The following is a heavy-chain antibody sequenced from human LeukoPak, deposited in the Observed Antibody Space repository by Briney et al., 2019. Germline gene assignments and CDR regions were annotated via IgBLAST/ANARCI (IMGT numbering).Heavy chain of an antibody. Sequence: SETLSLTCTVSGPSISSYYWNWIRQPPGKGLEWIGYIHYSGSTNYNPSLKSRVTISVDTSKNQFSLKVNSVTAADTAVYYCAVHYGSGSYSFDYWGQGTLVTVSS. CDR2: IHYSGST. D-gene: IGHD3-10*01. CDR3: AVHYGSGSYSFDY. CDR1: GPSISSYY. J-gene: IGHJ4*02. V-gene: IGHV4-59*01.